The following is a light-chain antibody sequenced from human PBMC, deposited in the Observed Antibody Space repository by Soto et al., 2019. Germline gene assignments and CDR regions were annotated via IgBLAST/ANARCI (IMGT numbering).Light chain of an antibody. CDR3: QTLGTGILV. CDR2: LNSDGSH. Sequence: QLVLTQSPSASASLGASVKLTCTLSSGHSSYAIAWHQQQPEKGPRYLMKLNSDGSHSKGDGIPDRFSGSSSGAERYLTISSLQSEDGADYYCQTLGTGILVFGGGTKLTVL. V-gene: IGLV4-69*01. J-gene: IGLJ2*01. CDR1: SGHSSYA.